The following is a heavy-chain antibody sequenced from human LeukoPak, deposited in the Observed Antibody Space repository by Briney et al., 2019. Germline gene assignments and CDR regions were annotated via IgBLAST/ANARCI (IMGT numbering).Heavy chain of an antibody. CDR3: ARGPRTNWFDP. V-gene: IGHV1-2*02. Sequence: GASVKVSCKASGGTFSSYYMHWVRQAPGQGREWMGWINPNSGGTNYAQKFQGRVTMTRDTSISTAYMKLSRLGSDDTAVYYCARGPRTNWFDPWGQGTLVTVSS. D-gene: IGHD1-14*01. CDR1: GGTFSSYY. CDR2: INPNSGGT. J-gene: IGHJ5*02.